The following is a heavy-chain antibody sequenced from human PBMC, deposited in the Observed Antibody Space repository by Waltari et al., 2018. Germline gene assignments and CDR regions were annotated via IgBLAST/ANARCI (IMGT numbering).Heavy chain of an antibody. D-gene: IGHD5-12*01. CDR2: IKSKPEGGAT. J-gene: IGHJ4*02. Sequence: EVQLVESGGGLVKPGGSLRLSCAASGFTFSNAWMSWVRQAPGKGLEWVGRIKSKPEGGATSYAATGKGRFTISRDDSKNTLYLQMNSLKTEDTAVYYCTRDIVATIWVDYWGQGTLVTVSS. V-gene: IGHV3-15*01. CDR3: TRDIVATIWVDY. CDR1: GFTFSNAW.